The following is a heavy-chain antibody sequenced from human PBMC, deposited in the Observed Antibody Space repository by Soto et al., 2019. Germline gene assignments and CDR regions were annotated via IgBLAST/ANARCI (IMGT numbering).Heavy chain of an antibody. CDR3: ARATTEYSSPYDAFDI. CDR2: TYYRSKWYN. J-gene: IGHJ3*02. D-gene: IGHD6-6*01. V-gene: IGHV6-1*01. Sequence: QTLSLTCGISGDSVSSNSAAWNWSRQSQSRGLEWLGRTYYRSKWYNDYAVSVKSRITINPDTTKNQFSLQLNSVTPEDTAVYYCARATTEYSSPYDAFDIWGQGTMVTVSS. CDR1: GDSVSSNSAA.